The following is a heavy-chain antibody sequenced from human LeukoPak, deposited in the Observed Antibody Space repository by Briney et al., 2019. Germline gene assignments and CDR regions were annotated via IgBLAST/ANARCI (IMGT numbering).Heavy chain of an antibody. CDR3: ARHAVAASLTGYYWHWFDP. V-gene: IGHV4-34*01. CDR1: GGSFSGYY. Sequence: SETLSLTCAVYGGSFSGYYWSWIRQPPGKGLEWIGEINHSGSTNYNPSLKGRVTISVDTSKNQFSLKLSSVTAADTAVYYCARHAVAASLTGYYWHWFDPWGQGTLVTVSS. J-gene: IGHJ5*02. D-gene: IGHD3-9*01. CDR2: INHSGST.